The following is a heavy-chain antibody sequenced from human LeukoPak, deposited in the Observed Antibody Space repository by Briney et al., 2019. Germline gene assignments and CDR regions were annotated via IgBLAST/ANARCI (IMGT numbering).Heavy chain of an antibody. Sequence: ASVKVSCKASGGTFSSYAISWVRQAPGQGLEWMGIINPSGGSTTYAQKFQGRVTMTRDKSTSTVYMELSSLRSDDTAVYYCARMDQWGNRKPFDYWGQGTPVTVSS. V-gene: IGHV1-46*01. CDR3: ARMDQWGNRKPFDY. CDR2: INPSGGST. D-gene: IGHD3-16*01. J-gene: IGHJ4*02. CDR1: GGTFSSYA.